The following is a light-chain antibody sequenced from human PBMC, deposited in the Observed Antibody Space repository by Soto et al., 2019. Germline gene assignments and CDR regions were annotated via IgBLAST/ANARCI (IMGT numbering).Light chain of an antibody. V-gene: IGKV3D-15*01. CDR3: QQYNNWPFT. CDR1: QSVSSN. CDR2: GAS. Sequence: EIVITQSPATLSVSPGERATLSCRASQSVSSNLAWYQQKLGQAPRLLIYGASTRATGIPASFIGNGSGTDFTLTASSLQPADFEVYYCQQYNNWPFTFGPGTKVDIK. J-gene: IGKJ3*01.